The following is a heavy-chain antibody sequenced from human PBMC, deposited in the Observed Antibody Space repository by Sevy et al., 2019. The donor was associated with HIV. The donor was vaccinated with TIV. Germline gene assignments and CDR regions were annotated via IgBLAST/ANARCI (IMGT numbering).Heavy chain of an antibody. CDR2: IKSKADGGTI. V-gene: IGHV3-15*01. Sequence: GGSLRLSCAASGFTFTYAWMSWVRQAPGKGLEWVGHIKSKADGGTIDYAAPVKGRFTISRDDSKNTVYLQMNSLKTEDTAVYYCSTDPIIVLLVTDGMDVWGQGTTVTVSS. CDR3: STDPIIVLLVTDGMDV. D-gene: IGHD2-8*02. CDR1: GFTFTYAW. J-gene: IGHJ6*02.